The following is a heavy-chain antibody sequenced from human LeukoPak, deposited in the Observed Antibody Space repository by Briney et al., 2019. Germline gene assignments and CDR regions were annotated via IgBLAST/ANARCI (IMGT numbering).Heavy chain of an antibody. CDR2: ISAYNGNT. CDR3: ARGTYYYDSSGYSHFDY. Sequence: GASVKVSCKASGYIFTSYGISWVRQAPGQGLKWMGWISAYNGNTNYAQKLLGRVTMTTDTSTSTAYMELRSLRSDDTAVYYCARGTYYYDSSGYSHFDYWGQGTLVTVSS. CDR1: GYIFTSYG. J-gene: IGHJ4*02. D-gene: IGHD3-22*01. V-gene: IGHV1-18*01.